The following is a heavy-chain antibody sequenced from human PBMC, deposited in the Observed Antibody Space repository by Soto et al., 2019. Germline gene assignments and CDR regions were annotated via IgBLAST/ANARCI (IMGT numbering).Heavy chain of an antibody. Sequence: QVQLVESGGGVVQPGTSLRLSCAASGFTFRNHGMHWVRQAPGKGLEWVTVIWYDGSNKYYADSVKGRFTISRDNSRDMLYLQMNSLRVEDTAVYHCVRWGYPKVFDLWGQGTMVTVSS. CDR1: GFTFRNHG. D-gene: IGHD3-16*01. CDR2: IWYDGSNK. V-gene: IGHV3-33*01. CDR3: VRWGYPKVFDL. J-gene: IGHJ3*01.